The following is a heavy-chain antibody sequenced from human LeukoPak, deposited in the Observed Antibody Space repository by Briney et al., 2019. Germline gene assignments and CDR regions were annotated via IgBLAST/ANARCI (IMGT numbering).Heavy chain of an antibody. Sequence: GGSLRLSCAASGFTFSDYYMSWIRQAPGKGLEWVSYISSSGSTMYYADSVKGRFTISRDNAKNSLYLQMNSLRAEDTAVYYCASSRPSYGRIVGATFDYWGQGTLVTVSS. D-gene: IGHD1-26*01. CDR2: ISSSGSTM. CDR1: GFTFSDYY. CDR3: ASSRPSYGRIVGATFDY. J-gene: IGHJ4*02. V-gene: IGHV3-11*01.